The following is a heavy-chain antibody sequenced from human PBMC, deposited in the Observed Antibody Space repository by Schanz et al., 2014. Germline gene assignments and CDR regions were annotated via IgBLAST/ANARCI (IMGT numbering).Heavy chain of an antibody. J-gene: IGHJ4*02. V-gene: IGHV4-34*01. CDR1: GGSFSGYY. CDR3: ARARSWPDY. CDR2: INHSANT. Sequence: QVQLQQWGAGLLKPSETLSLTCAVDGGSFSGYYWSWIRQSPDKGLEWIGEINHSANTNYNPSLKSRVTISVDTSKNQFSLRLSSVTAADTAVYYCARARSWPDYWGQGTLVTVSS. D-gene: IGHD6-13*01.